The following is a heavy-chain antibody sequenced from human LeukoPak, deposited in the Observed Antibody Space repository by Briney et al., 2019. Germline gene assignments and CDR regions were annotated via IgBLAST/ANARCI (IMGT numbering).Heavy chain of an antibody. J-gene: IGHJ3*02. V-gene: IGHV4-59*01. Sequence: PSETLSLTCAVYGGSFSGYYWSWIRQPPGKGLEWIGYIYYSGSTNYNPSLKSRVTISVDTSKNQFSLKLSSVTAADTAVYYCARASVVSVVDIWGQGTMVTVSS. D-gene: IGHD2-15*01. CDR1: GGSFSGYY. CDR2: IYYSGST. CDR3: ARASVVSVVDI.